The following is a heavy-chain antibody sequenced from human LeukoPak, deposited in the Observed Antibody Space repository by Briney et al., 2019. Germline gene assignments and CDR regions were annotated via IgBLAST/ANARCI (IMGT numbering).Heavy chain of an antibody. CDR1: GGSVSSGNYY. D-gene: IGHD6-19*01. Sequence: PSETLSLTCTVSGGSVSSGNYYWSWIRQSPGKGLEWIGYIYYSGSTKYNPSLKGRVTISVDTSKNQFSLKLSSVTAADTAVYYCARAGGWYYFDYWGQGTLVTVSS. CDR3: ARAGGWYYFDY. J-gene: IGHJ4*02. CDR2: IYYSGST. V-gene: IGHV4-61*01.